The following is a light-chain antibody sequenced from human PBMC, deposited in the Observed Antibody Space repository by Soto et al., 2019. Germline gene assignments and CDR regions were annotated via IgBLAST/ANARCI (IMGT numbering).Light chain of an antibody. Sequence: DIQMTQSPSTLSASVGDRVTITCRASQSISSWLAWYQQKPGKAPKLLIYDASSLDSGVPSRFSGSGSGTEFTLTISSLQPDDFATYFCQQYNTHMFTFGPGTKVDI. CDR2: DAS. J-gene: IGKJ3*01. CDR3: QQYNTHMFT. V-gene: IGKV1-5*01. CDR1: QSISSW.